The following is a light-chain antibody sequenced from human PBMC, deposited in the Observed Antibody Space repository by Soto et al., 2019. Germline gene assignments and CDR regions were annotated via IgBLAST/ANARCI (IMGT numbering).Light chain of an antibody. J-gene: IGKJ1*01. V-gene: IGKV1-39*01. CDR2: GVS. CDR3: QQSYSNPPWT. Sequence: DIPMTQSPSSLSASVGDRVTITCRTSQTISSYLNWYQQKPGKAPKLLIFGVSTLQSGVPSRFSGSGSGTDFTLTISSLQPEDFATYFCQQSYSNPPWTFGQGTKVEL. CDR1: QTISSY.